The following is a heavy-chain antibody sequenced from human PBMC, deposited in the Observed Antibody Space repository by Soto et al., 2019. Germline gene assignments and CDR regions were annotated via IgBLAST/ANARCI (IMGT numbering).Heavy chain of an antibody. Sequence: ETLSLTCTVSGGSISSSSYYWGWVRQAPGKGLEWVSGISTSGQTTYYADSVKGRFTVTRDNSKDTLYLQMDNLRAEDTALYYCAKVRELCEANRCSTTWSAPLVYWGQGTLVTVSS. D-gene: IGHD1-1*01. CDR1: GGSISSSSYY. CDR3: AKVRELCEANRCSTTWSAPLVY. J-gene: IGHJ4*02. V-gene: IGHV3-23*01. CDR2: ISTSGQTT.